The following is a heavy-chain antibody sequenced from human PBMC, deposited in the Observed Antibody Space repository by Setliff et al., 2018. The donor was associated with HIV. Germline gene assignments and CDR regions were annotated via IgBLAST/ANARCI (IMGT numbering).Heavy chain of an antibody. Sequence: SETLSLTCTVSGGSFSTYYWSWIRQPAGEGPEYIGRVHSTGTTIYNPSLKIRVTMSVDASKNQLSLQLRSVTAADTAVYYCARSRITMIGGRLEPYAFDRWGQGTKVTVSS. CDR1: GGSFSTYY. CDR2: VHSTGTT. V-gene: IGHV4-4*07. D-gene: IGHD3-10*01. CDR3: ARSRITMIGGRLEPYAFDR. J-gene: IGHJ3*01.